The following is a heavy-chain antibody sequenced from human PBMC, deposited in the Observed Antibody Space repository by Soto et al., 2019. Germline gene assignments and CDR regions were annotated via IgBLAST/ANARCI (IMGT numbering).Heavy chain of an antibody. J-gene: IGHJ4*02. CDR2: IWYDGSNK. Sequence: QVQLVESGGGVVQPGRSLRLSCAASGFTFSSYGMHWVRQAPGKGLEWVAVIWYDGSNKYYADSVKGRFTISRDNSKNTLYLQMNSLRAEDTAVYYCARVRYFDWLLYRTGTYYFDYWGQGTLVTVS. CDR1: GFTFSSYG. V-gene: IGHV3-33*01. D-gene: IGHD3-9*01. CDR3: ARVRYFDWLLYRTGTYYFDY.